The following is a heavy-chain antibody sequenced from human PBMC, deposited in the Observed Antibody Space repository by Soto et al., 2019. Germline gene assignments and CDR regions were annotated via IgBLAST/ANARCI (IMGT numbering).Heavy chain of an antibody. D-gene: IGHD3-16*01. CDR3: AKWNGGFDS. V-gene: IGHV3-30*18. CDR1: GFTFSSYG. Sequence: QVQLVESGGGVVQPGRSLRLSCAASGFTFSSYGMHLVRQAPGKGLEWVAVISYDGSYKYYADSVKGRFTISRDNSKNTLYLKMNSLRAEDTAVYYCAKWNGGFDSWGQGTLVTVSS. CDR2: ISYDGSYK. J-gene: IGHJ4*02.